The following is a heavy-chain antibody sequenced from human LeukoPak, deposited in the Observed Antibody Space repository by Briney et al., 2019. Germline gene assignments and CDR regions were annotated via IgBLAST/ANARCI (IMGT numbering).Heavy chain of an antibody. CDR3: ARNRGSSSWLPNWFDP. CDR1: GYTLTSYY. CDR2: INPSGGST. D-gene: IGHD6-13*01. V-gene: IGHV1-46*01. Sequence: GASVKVSCKASGYTLTSYYMHWVRQAPGQGLEWMGVINPSGGSTSYAQKFQGRVTMTRDMSTSTVYMELSSLRSEDTAVYYCARNRGSSSWLPNWFDPWGQGTLVTVSS. J-gene: IGHJ5*02.